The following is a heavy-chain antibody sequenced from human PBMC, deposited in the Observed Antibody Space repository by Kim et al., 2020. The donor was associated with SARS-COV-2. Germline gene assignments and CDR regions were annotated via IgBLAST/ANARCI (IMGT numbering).Heavy chain of an antibody. CDR1: GFTFSSYS. D-gene: IGHD2-2*01. J-gene: IGHJ6*02. Sequence: GGSLRLSCAASGFTFSSYSMNWVRQAPGKGLEWVSYISSSSSTIYYADSVKGRFTISRDNAKNSLYLQMNSPRAEDTAVYYCASQEDRYCSSTSCYEYYYYGMDVWGQGTTVTVSS. CDR3: ASQEDRYCSSTSCYEYYYYGMDV. V-gene: IGHV3-48*04. CDR2: ISSSSSTI.